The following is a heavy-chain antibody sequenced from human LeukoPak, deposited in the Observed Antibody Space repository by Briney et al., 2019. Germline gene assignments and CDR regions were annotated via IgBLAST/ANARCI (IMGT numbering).Heavy chain of an antibody. CDR1: GGSNSSYY. D-gene: IGHD6-19*01. V-gene: IGHV4-4*07. CDR2: IYTTGSS. J-gene: IGHJ5*02. Sequence: PSETLSLTCTVSGGSNSSYYWSWIRQPAGKGLEWLGRIYTTGSSNYNPSLKSRVTISVDTSKNQFSLKLSSVTAADTAVYYCARVSRQWLVQGGFDPWGQGTLVTVSS. CDR3: ARVSRQWLVQGGFDP.